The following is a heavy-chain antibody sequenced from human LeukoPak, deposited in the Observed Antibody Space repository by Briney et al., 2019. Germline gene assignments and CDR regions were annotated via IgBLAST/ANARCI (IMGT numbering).Heavy chain of an antibody. CDR2: IIPTFGTA. V-gene: IGHV1-69*05. CDR1: GGTFSSYA. D-gene: IGHD3-22*01. Sequence: ASVKVSCKASGGTFSSYAISWVRQAPGQGLEWMGRIIPTFGTANYAQKFQGRVTVTTDESTSTAYMELSSLRSEDTAVYYCAKPKYYYDSSAEYFQHWGQGTLVTVSS. CDR3: AKPKYYYDSSAEYFQH. J-gene: IGHJ1*01.